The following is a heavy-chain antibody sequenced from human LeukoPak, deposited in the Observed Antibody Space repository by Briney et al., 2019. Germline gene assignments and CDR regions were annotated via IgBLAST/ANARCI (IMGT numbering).Heavy chain of an antibody. CDR3: ARLVLERHLEVRSCMDV. Sequence: SETLSLTCTVSGGSISSYYWCWVRQPPGKGLEWIGYIYYSGSTNYNPSLKSRVTISVDTSKNQFSLKLTSVTAADTAVYYCARLVLERHLEVRSCMDVWGQGTTVTVSS. V-gene: IGHV4-59*08. CDR2: IYYSGST. D-gene: IGHD1-1*01. J-gene: IGHJ6*02. CDR1: GGSISSYY.